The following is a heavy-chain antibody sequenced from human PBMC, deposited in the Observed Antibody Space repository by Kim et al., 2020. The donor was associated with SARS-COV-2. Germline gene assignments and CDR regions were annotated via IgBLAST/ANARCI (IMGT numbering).Heavy chain of an antibody. CDR1: GFTFSSYA. CDR3: ARDLGYDYVWGN. D-gene: IGHD3-16*01. J-gene: IGHJ4*02. V-gene: IGHV3-30*04. Sequence: GGSLRLSCAASGFTFSSYAMHWVRQAPGKGLEWVAVISYDGSNKYYADSVKGRFTISRDNSKNTLYLQMNSLRAEDTAVYYCARDLGYDYVWGNWGQGTLVTVSS. CDR2: ISYDGSNK.